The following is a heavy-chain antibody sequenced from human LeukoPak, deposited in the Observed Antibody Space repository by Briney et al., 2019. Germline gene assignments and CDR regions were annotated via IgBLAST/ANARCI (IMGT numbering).Heavy chain of an antibody. J-gene: IGHJ5*02. D-gene: IGHD1-26*01. CDR1: GFTFSSYS. Sequence: HSGGSLRLSCAASGFTFSSYSMNWVRQAPGKGLEWVSYISTSSSYTHYADSAKGRFTISRDNAKNSLYLQMNSLRAEDTAVYYCARAAFRGAASGEGWFDPWGQGALVTVSS. CDR3: ARAAFRGAASGEGWFDP. V-gene: IGHV3-48*04. CDR2: ISTSSSYT.